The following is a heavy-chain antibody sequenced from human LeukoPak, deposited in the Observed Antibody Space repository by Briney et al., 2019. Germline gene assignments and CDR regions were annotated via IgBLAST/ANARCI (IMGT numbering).Heavy chain of an antibody. Sequence: GGSLRLSCAASGFTFSSYSMTWVRQAPGKGLEWVSSISSSSSYIYYADSVKGRFTISRDNSKNTLYLQMDSLRAEDTAVYYCAKAKYSNYGGDWFDPWGQGTLVTVSS. J-gene: IGHJ5*02. CDR3: AKAKYSNYGGDWFDP. D-gene: IGHD4-11*01. CDR1: GFTFSSYS. V-gene: IGHV3-21*04. CDR2: ISSSSSYI.